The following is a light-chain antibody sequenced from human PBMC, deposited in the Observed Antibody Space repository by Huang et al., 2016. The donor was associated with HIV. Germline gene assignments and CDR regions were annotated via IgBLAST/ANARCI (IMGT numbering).Light chain of an antibody. CDR1: QSLLNSHGNNY. CDR3: MQALQSPYT. Sequence: DIVMTQSPLSLPVTPGEPASVSCRSSQSLLNSHGNNYLEWYLQKPGQSPQLLIYLGSTRAGGVPDRFSGSGSGTDFTLKISRVEAEDVGVEHCMQALQSPYTFGQGTKLEIK. CDR2: LGS. V-gene: IGKV2-28*01. J-gene: IGKJ2*01.